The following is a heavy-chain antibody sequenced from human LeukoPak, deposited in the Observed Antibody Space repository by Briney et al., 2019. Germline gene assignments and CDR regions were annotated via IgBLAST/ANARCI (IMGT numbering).Heavy chain of an antibody. D-gene: IGHD1-7*01. CDR3: ARRITGTTSWFDP. Sequence: SETLSLTCTVSGVFITSYYWSWIRQPPGKGLEWIGYIYYSGSTNYNPSLKSRVTMSVDTSKNQFSLKLSSVTAADTAVYYCARRITGTTSWFDPWGQGTLVTVSS. CDR2: IYYSGST. CDR1: GVFITSYY. V-gene: IGHV4-59*01. J-gene: IGHJ5*02.